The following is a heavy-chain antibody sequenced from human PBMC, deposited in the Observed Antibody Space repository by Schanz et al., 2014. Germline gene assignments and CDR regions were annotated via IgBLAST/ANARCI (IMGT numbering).Heavy chain of an antibody. CDR1: GYPFSNYG. Sequence: QVQMVQSGAEVKKPGASVKVSCKASGYPFSNYGISWLRQAPGQGPELMGWINAHTGNTQYAQKFQGRVNMTRDTGTTSRLLEVTRMRTDDTASYSCTIVRIATYRYNRPGDFAIWGQGTMVTVSS. D-gene: IGHD3-16*02. CDR3: TIVRIATYRYNRPGDFAI. V-gene: IGHV1-18*01. J-gene: IGHJ3*02. CDR2: INAHTGNT.